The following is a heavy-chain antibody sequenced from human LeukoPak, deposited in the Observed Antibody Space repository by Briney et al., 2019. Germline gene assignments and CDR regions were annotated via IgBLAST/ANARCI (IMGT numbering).Heavy chain of an antibody. CDR1: SGSLSAYY. CDR2: IHHSGST. D-gene: IGHD3-9*01. V-gene: IGHV4-34*01. CDR3: ARSELRYFDWLPHYYYMDV. J-gene: IGHJ6*03. Sequence: SETLSLTCAVYSGSLSAYYWSWIRQPPGKGLAWIGEIHHSGSTNYNPSLKSRVTISVDTSKNQFSLKLNSLTAADTAVYYCARSELRYFDWLPHYYYMDVWGKGTTVTISS.